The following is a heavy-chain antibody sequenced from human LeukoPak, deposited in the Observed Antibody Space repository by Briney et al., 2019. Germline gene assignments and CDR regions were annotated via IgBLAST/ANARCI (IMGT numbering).Heavy chain of an antibody. V-gene: IGHV4-59*08. CDR1: GGSISSYY. D-gene: IGHD6-19*01. CDR2: IYYSGST. CDR3: ARPSSGWPYYYGMDV. Sequence: PSETLSLTCTVSGGSISSYYWSWIRQPPGKGLEWIGYIYYSGSTNYNPSLKSRVTISVDTSKNQFSLKLSSVTAADTAVYYCARPSSGWPYYYGMDVWGQGTTVTVSS. J-gene: IGHJ6*02.